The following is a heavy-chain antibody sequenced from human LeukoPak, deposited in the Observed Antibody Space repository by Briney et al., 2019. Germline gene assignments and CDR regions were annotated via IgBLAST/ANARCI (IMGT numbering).Heavy chain of an antibody. D-gene: IGHD1-26*01. J-gene: IGHJ1*01. CDR2: ISGSGGST. CDR1: GFSFSNYA. V-gene: IGHV3-23*01. Sequence: GGSLRLSCAASGFSFSNYAMSWVRQAPGKGLEWVSGISGSGGSTYYADSVKGRFTISRDNSKNTLYLQMNSLRAEDTAVYYCAKARGENSGSSQHWGQGTLVTVSS. CDR3: AKARGENSGSSQH.